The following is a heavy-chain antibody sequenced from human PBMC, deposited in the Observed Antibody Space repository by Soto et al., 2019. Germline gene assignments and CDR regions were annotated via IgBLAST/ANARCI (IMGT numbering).Heavy chain of an antibody. CDR2: IYYSGST. Sequence: SETLSLTCTVSGGSISSYYCSWIRQPPGKGLEWIGYIYYSGSTNYNPSLKSRVTISVDTSKNQFSLKLSSVTAADTAVYYCARDKITGLFDYWGQGTLVTVS. CDR1: GGSISSYY. V-gene: IGHV4-59*01. J-gene: IGHJ4*02. CDR3: ARDKITGLFDY. D-gene: IGHD2-8*02.